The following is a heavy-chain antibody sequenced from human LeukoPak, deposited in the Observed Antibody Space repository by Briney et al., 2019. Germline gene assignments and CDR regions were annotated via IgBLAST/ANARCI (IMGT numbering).Heavy chain of an antibody. J-gene: IGHJ5*02. V-gene: IGHV3-74*01. CDR3: ARDLRYYYDEDWFDP. CDR1: GFTFSSYW. CDR2: INSDGSST. Sequence: GGSPRLSCAASGFTFSSYWMHWVRQAPGKGLVWVSRINSDGSSTSYADSVKGRFTISRDNAKNTLYLQMNSLRAEDTAVYYCARDLRYYYDEDWFDPWGQGTLVTVSS. D-gene: IGHD3-22*01.